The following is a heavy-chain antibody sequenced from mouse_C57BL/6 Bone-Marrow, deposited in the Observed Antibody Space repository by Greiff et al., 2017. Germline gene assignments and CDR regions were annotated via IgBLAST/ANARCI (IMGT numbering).Heavy chain of an antibody. CDR1: GFSLTSYG. D-gene: IGHD1-1*01. V-gene: IGHV2-2*01. CDR3: ARDPYYYGTFYYAMDY. CDR2: IWSGGST. J-gene: IGHJ4*01. Sequence: VQRVESGPGLVQPSQSLSITCTVSGFSLTSYGVHWVRQSPGKGLEWLGVIWSGGSTDYNAAFISRLGISKDNSKSQVSFKMNSLQADDTAIYYCARDPYYYGTFYYAMDYWGQGTSVTVSS.